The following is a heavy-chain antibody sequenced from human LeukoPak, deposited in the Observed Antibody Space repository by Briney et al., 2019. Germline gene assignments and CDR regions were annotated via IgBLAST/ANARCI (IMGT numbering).Heavy chain of an antibody. Sequence: PGGSLRLSCAASGFTFSSYGMHWVRQAPGKGLEWVAVISYDGSNKYYADSVKGRFTISRDNSKNTLYLQMNSLRAEDTAVYYCAKLNIAVAGDQFDYWGQGTLVTVSS. D-gene: IGHD6-19*01. CDR3: AKLNIAVAGDQFDY. J-gene: IGHJ4*02. CDR2: ISYDGSNK. CDR1: GFTFSSYG. V-gene: IGHV3-30*18.